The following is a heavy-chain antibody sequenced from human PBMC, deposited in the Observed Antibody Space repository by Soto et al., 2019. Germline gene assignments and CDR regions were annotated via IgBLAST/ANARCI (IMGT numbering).Heavy chain of an antibody. D-gene: IGHD6-6*01. V-gene: IGHV1-18*01. CDR3: ARDSAARPNWFDP. CDR2: ISAYNGNT. J-gene: IGHJ5*02. Sequence: ASVKVSCKAAGYTFTSYGISCVRQAPGQGLEWMGWISAYNGNTNYAQKLQGRVTMTTDTSTSTAYMELRSLRSDDTAVYYCARDSAARPNWFDPWGQGTLVTVS. CDR1: GYTFTSYG.